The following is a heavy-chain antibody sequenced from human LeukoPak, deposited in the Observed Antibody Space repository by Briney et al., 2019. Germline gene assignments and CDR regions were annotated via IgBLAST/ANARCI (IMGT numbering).Heavy chain of an antibody. V-gene: IGHV5-51*01. CDR2: IYPGDSET. D-gene: IGHD5-18*01. CDR1: GYSFTSYW. J-gene: IGHJ4*02. CDR3: ARQQGDTAMVPFDY. Sequence: GESLKISCKGSGYSFTSYWIGWVRQMPGKGLEWMGIIYPGDSETRYSPSFQGQVTMSADKSITTAYLQWSSLKASDTAMYYCARQQGDTAMVPFDYWGQGTLVTVSS.